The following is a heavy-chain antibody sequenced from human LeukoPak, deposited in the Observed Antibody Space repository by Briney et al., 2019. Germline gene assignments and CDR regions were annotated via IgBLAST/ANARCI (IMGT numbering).Heavy chain of an antibody. D-gene: IGHD1-26*01. CDR2: IKQDGSEK. V-gene: IGHV3-7*03. Sequence: GGSLRLSCAASGFTFSSYWMTWVRQAPGKGLEWVANIKQDGSEKYYVDSVKGRFTISRDNSKNTLYLQMNSLRAEDTAVYYCARGLLRGYYYFDYWGQGTLVTVSS. J-gene: IGHJ4*02. CDR1: GFTFSSYW. CDR3: ARGLLRGYYYFDY.